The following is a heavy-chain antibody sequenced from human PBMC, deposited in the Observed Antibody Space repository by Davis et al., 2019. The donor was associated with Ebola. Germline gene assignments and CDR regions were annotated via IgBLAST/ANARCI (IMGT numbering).Heavy chain of an antibody. J-gene: IGHJ6*03. Sequence: PGGSLRLSCAASGFTFSSYAMSWVRQAPGKGLEWVSAISGSGGSTYYADSVKGRFTISRDNSKNTLYLQMNSLRAEDTAVYYCAKAHGLPKRFGDYYYYYMDVWGKGTTVTVSS. CDR3: AKAHGLPKRFGDYYYYYMDV. CDR1: GFTFSSYA. CDR2: ISGSGGST. D-gene: IGHD3-10*01. V-gene: IGHV3-23*01.